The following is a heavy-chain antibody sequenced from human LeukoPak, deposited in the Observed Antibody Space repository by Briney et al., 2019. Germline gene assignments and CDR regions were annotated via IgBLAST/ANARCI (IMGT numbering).Heavy chain of an antibody. D-gene: IGHD1-26*01. Sequence: SVKVSCKASGYTFTSYGISWVRQAPGQGLEWMGWSGAYIGNTNYAQKFQGRLTMTTDASMSIAYMELRSLRSDDTAVDYCARGVRGSQKLDYWGQGTLVTVSS. CDR1: GYTFTSYG. CDR3: ARGVRGSQKLDY. J-gene: IGHJ4*02. CDR2: SGAYIGNT. V-gene: IGHV1-18*01.